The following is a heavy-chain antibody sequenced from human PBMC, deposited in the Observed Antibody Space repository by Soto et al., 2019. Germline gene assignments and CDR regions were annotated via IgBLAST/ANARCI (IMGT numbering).Heavy chain of an antibody. CDR3: ARVGSYHSTAFDI. CDR2: IYYSGST. V-gene: IGHV4-31*03. Sequence: SEPLSLTCTVSGGSISSGGYYWSRIRQHPGKGLEWIGNIYYSGSTYYNPSLKSRVTISVDTSKNQFSLKLSSVTAADTAVYYCARVGSYHSTAFDIWGQGTMVT. D-gene: IGHD3-10*01. J-gene: IGHJ3*02. CDR1: GGSISSGGYY.